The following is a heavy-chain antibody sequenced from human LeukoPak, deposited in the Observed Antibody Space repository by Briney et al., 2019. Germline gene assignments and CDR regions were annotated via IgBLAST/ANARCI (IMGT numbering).Heavy chain of an antibody. CDR1: GGSISSSSYY. Sequence: SSETLSLTCTVSGGSISSSSYYWGWIRQPPGKGLEWIGSIYYSGSTYYNPSLKSRVTISVDTSKNQFSLKLSSVTAADTAVYYCARQGDTAMVYYWGQGTLVTVSS. J-gene: IGHJ4*02. CDR2: IYYSGST. V-gene: IGHV4-39*01. D-gene: IGHD5-18*01. CDR3: ARQGDTAMVYY.